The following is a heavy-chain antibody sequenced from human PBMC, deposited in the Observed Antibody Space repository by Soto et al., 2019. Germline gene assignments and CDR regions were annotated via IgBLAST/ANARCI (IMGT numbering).Heavy chain of an antibody. J-gene: IGHJ4*02. V-gene: IGHV4-61*01. D-gene: IGHD5-12*01. CDR1: GGSVSSGSYY. Sequence: PSETLSLTCTVSGGSVSSGSYYWSWIRQPPGKGLEWIGYIYYSGSTNYNPSLKSRVTISVDTSKNQFSLKLSSVTAADTAVYYCARGGWLQFFDYWGQGTLVPVSS. CDR3: ARGGWLQFFDY. CDR2: IYYSGST.